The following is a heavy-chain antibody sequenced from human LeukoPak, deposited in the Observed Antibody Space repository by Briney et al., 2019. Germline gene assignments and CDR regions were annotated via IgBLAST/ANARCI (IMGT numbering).Heavy chain of an antibody. CDR3: ARGGYSSSWYVDC. CDR2: INPNSGGT. D-gene: IGHD6-13*01. J-gene: IGHJ4*02. Sequence: GASVTVSCKASGYTFTVYYMHWVRQAPGQGLEWMGWINPNSGGTNYAQKFQGRVTMTRDTSISTAYMELSRLRSGDTAVYYCARGGYSSSWYVDCWGQGTLVTVSS. V-gene: IGHV1-2*02. CDR1: GYTFTVYY.